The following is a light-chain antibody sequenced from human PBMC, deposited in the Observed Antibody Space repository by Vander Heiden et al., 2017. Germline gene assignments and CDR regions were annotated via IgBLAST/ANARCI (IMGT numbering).Light chain of an antibody. V-gene: IGKV1D-16*01. CDR2: AAY. CDR1: QGITSW. Sequence: DIQMTQSPSSLSASVGDRVTITCRASQGITSWIAWYQVKPVKAPKSLIYAAYSLQSGVPSRFSGSGSGTDFTLTISSLQPEDFATYNCQQYNSYPLTFGGGTEVEI. CDR3: QQYNSYPLT. J-gene: IGKJ4*01.